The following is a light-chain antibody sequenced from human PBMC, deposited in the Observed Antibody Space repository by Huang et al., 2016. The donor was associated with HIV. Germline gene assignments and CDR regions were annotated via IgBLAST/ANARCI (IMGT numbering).Light chain of an antibody. J-gene: IGKJ2*01. V-gene: IGKV1-39*01. CDR2: AAS. Sequence: DIQMTQSPFSLSASVGDRVTITCRASQSISSYLNWYQQKPGKAPKSLIYAASTLQSGIPSRFSGSGAGTDVALTITSLQPEDFATYYCQQTYIIPITFGQGTKLEIK. CDR3: QQTYIIPIT. CDR1: QSISSY.